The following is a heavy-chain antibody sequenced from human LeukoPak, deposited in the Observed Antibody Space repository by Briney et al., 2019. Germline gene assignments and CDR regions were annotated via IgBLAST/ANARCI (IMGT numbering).Heavy chain of an antibody. D-gene: IGHD6-19*01. J-gene: IGHJ4*02. CDR3: GRGGGWYGAGTDY. V-gene: IGHV3-48*01. CDR2: ISSSSSTI. Sequence: GGSLRLSCAASGFTFSSYSMNWVRQAPGKGLEWVSYISSSSSTIYYADSVKGRFTISRDNAKNSLYLQMNSLRAEDTAVYYCGRGGGWYGAGTDYGGQETRVPVSS. CDR1: GFTFSSYS.